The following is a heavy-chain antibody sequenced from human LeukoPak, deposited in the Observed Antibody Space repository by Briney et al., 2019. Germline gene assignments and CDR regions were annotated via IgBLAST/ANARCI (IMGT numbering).Heavy chain of an antibody. V-gene: IGHV4-39*07. CDR2: ISYSGST. CDR1: GDSISTSIYY. Sequence: PSETLSLTCTVSGDSISTSIYYWGWIRQPPGKGLEWIATISYSGSTYYNPSLRSRVTISVDSSKNQFSLNLSSVTAADTAVYFCARGYGHFDYWGQGTLVTVSS. J-gene: IGHJ4*02. D-gene: IGHD4-17*01. CDR3: ARGYGHFDY.